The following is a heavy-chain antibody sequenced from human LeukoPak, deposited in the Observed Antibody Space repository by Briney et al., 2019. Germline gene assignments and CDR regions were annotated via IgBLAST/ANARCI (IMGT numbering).Heavy chain of an antibody. Sequence: SETLSLTCTVSGGSIRSGGNYWNSIPQHPGRGLEWIGYISYTGNTYYNPSLKSRVTMSLDTSKNQFSLKLRSVTAADTAVYYCARVRDYDSSGYELIDYWGQGTLVTVSS. CDR1: GGSIRSGGNY. CDR3: ARVRDYDSSGYELIDY. J-gene: IGHJ4*02. CDR2: ISYTGNT. V-gene: IGHV4-31*03. D-gene: IGHD3-22*01.